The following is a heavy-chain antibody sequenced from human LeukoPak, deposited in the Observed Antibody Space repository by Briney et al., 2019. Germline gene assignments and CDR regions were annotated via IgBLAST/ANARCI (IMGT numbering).Heavy chain of an antibody. CDR1: GGSFSSYY. J-gene: IGHJ4*02. CDR3: ARGYGSGSYYFLDY. CDR2: INHSGST. D-gene: IGHD3-10*01. V-gene: IGHV4-34*01. Sequence: PSETLSLTCAIYGGSFSSYYWSWIRQPPGMGLEWIGEINHSGSTNYNPSLKSRVTISVDTSKNQFSLKLSSVTAADTAVYYCARGYGSGSYYFLDYWGQGTLVTVSS.